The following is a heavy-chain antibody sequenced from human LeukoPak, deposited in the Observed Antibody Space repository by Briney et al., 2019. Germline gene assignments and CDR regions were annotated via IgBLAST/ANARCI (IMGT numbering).Heavy chain of an antibody. J-gene: IGHJ6*03. CDR2: IIPIFGTA. CDR1: GGTFSSYA. V-gene: IGHV1-69*05. D-gene: IGHD3-10*01. Sequence: SVKVSCKASGGTFSSYAISWVRQAPGQGLEWMGGIIPIFGTANYAQKFQGRVTITTDESTSTAYMELSSLRSEATAVYYCARDSPITMVRGVQRKNYYYYYMDVWGKGTTVTVSS. CDR3: ARDSPITMVRGVQRKNYYYYYMDV.